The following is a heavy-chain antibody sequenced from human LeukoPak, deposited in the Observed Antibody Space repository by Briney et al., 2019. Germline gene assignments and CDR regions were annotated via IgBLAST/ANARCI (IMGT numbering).Heavy chain of an antibody. J-gene: IGHJ5*02. CDR3: ARGIGGWFDP. CDR2: INHSGST. D-gene: IGHD3-10*01. V-gene: IGHV4-34*01. Sequence: PSETLSLTCAVYGGSFSGYYWSWIRQSPGKGLEWIGEINHSGSTNYNPSLKSRVTISVDTSKNQFSLKLSSVTAADTAVYYCARGIGGWFDPWGQGTLVTVSS. CDR1: GGSFSGYY.